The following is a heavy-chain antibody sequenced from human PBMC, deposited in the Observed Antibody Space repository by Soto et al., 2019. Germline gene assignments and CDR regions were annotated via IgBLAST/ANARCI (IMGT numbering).Heavy chain of an antibody. Sequence: GASVKVSCKASGGAFRTSSISRVQQARGQGLEWMGGIIPIFHTTSYAQKFQGRVTITADKSTSTAYMELSSLRSEDTAVYYCARGSNNLGGYSGYDSLYYYYYGMDVWGQGTTVTVSS. J-gene: IGHJ6*02. CDR3: ARGSNNLGGYSGYDSLYYYYYGMDV. D-gene: IGHD5-12*01. V-gene: IGHV1-69*06. CDR1: GGAFRTSS. CDR2: IIPIFHTT.